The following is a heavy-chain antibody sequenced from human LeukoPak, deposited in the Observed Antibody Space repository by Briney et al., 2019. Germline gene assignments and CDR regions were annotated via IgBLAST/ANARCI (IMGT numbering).Heavy chain of an antibody. CDR1: GYTFTSYY. D-gene: IGHD6-13*01. Sequence: ASVKVPCKASGYTFTSYYMHWVRQAPGQGLEWMGIINPSGGSTSYAQKFQGRVTMTRDTSTSTVYMELSSLRSEDTAVYYRAAAVRIAARGGRFDYWGQGTLVTVSS. V-gene: IGHV1-46*01. CDR2: INPSGGST. J-gene: IGHJ4*02. CDR3: AAAVRIAARGGRFDY.